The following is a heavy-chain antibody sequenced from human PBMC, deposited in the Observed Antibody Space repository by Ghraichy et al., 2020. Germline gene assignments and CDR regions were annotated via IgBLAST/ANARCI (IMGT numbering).Heavy chain of an antibody. D-gene: IGHD6-25*01. CDR1: GGSFSGFY. V-gene: IGHV4-34*01. Sequence: SETLSLTCAVYGGSFSGFYWSWIRQPPGKGLEWIGEINHSGSTNYNPSLKSRVTISVDTSKNQFSLKLTSVTAADTAVYYCARGPARRSLKYSSAPRWFDPWGQGTLVTVSS. J-gene: IGHJ5*02. CDR2: INHSGST. CDR3: ARGPARRSLKYSSAPRWFDP.